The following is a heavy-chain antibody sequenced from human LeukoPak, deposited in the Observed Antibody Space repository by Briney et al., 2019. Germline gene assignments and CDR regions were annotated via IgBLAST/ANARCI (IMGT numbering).Heavy chain of an antibody. J-gene: IGHJ5*02. D-gene: IGHD3-3*01. CDR3: ARGPRGYYATGWFDP. V-gene: IGHV4-34*01. CDR2: INHSGST. Sequence: SETLSLACAVYGGSFSGYYWSWIRQPPGKGLEWIGEINHSGSTNYNPSLKSRVTISADTSKNQFSLKLSSVTAADTAVYCCARGPRGYYATGWFDPWGQGTLVTVSS. CDR1: GGSFSGYY.